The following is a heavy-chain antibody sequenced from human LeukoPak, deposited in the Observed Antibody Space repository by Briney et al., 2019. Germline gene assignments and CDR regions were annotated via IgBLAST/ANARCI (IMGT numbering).Heavy chain of an antibody. Sequence: SETLSLTCTVSGGSISSSSYYWGWIRRPPGKGLEWIGSIYYSGSTYYNPSLKSRVTISVDTSKNQFSLKLSSVTAADTAVYYCARRDKRTAGNYFDYWGQGTLVTVSS. D-gene: IGHD1-26*01. J-gene: IGHJ4*02. V-gene: IGHV4-39*01. CDR2: IYYSGST. CDR3: ARRDKRTAGNYFDY. CDR1: GGSISSSSYY.